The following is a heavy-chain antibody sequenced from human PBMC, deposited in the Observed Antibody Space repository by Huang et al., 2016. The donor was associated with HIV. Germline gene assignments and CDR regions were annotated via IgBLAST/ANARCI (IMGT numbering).Heavy chain of an antibody. CDR1: GGTFSKYA. CDR2: IIPMFGTP. V-gene: IGHV1-69*13. CDR3: ARGQLGSYGDYDVLY. J-gene: IGHJ4*02. D-gene: IGHD4-17*01. Sequence: QVQLVQSGAEVKTPGSSVKVSCKASGGTFSKYAISWMRRAPGQGLEWLGGIIPMFGTPTYARKFQGRVTITADDSTSTTYVEVSSLRSEDTALYYCARGQLGSYGDYDVLYWGQGTLVTVSS.